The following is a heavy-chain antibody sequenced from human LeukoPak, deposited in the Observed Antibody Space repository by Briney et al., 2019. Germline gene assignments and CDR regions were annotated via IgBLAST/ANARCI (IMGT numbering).Heavy chain of an antibody. CDR3: ASLTDTAMVTVDY. Sequence: SVKVSCKATGGTFSSYTISWVRQAPGQGLEWMGRIIPILGTANYAQKFQGRATITADKSTSTAYMELSSLRSEDTAVYYCASLTDTAMVTVDYWGQGTLVTVSS. J-gene: IGHJ4*02. V-gene: IGHV1-69*08. D-gene: IGHD5-18*01. CDR1: GGTFSSYT. CDR2: IIPILGTA.